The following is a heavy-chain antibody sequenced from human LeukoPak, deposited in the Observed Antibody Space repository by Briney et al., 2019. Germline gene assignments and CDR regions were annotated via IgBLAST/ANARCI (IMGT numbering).Heavy chain of an antibody. Sequence: GGSLRLSCAASGFTFSSYAMSWVRQAPGKGLEWVSAISGSGGNTYFADSVKGRFTISRDNSKNTLYLQMNSLRADDTAVYYCARDLVADYWGQGTLVTVSS. D-gene: IGHD2-8*02. CDR3: ARDLVADY. CDR1: GFTFSSYA. CDR2: ISGSGGNT. J-gene: IGHJ4*02. V-gene: IGHV3-23*01.